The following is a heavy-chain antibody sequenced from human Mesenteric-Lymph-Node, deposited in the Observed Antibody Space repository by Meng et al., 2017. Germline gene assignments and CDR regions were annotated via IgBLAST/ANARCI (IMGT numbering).Heavy chain of an antibody. CDR1: GGSISSYY. CDR2: IYYSGST. CDR3: ARQSGYFDY. D-gene: IGHD3-10*01. J-gene: IGHJ4*02. V-gene: IGHV4-59*08. Sequence: GPRQESGPGLVKPSETLSLTCTVLGGSISSYYWGWIRQPPGKGLEWIGHIYYSGSTNYNPSLKSRVTISVDTSKNQFSLKLSSVTATDTAVYYCARQSGYFDYWGQGTLVTVSS.